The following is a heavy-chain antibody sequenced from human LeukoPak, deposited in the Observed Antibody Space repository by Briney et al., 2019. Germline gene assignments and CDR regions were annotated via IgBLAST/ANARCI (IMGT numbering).Heavy chain of an antibody. V-gene: IGHV3-23*01. D-gene: IGHD6-6*01. CDR3: AKVYSSSSQGDY. J-gene: IGHJ4*02. CDR2: ISGSGGST. Sequence: GGSLRLSCAASGFTFSSYAMSGVRQAPGKGLEWVSAISGSGGSTYYADSVKGRFTISRDNSKNTLYLQMNSLRAEDTAVYYCAKVYSSSSQGDYWGQGTLVTVSS. CDR1: GFTFSSYA.